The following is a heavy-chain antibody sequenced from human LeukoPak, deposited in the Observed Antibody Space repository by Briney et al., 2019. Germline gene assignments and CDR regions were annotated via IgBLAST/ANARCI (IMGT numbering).Heavy chain of an antibody. V-gene: IGHV1-69*04. CDR1: GGTFSSYA. CDR2: IIPIFGIA. CDR3: ARDRNTIFGVVGHLYYYYYGMDV. D-gene: IGHD3-3*01. Sequence: SVKVSCKASGGTFSSYAISWVRQAPGQGLEWMGRIIPIFGIANYAQKFQGRVTITADKSTSTAYMELSSLRSEDTAVYYCARDRNTIFGVVGHLYYYYYGMDVWGQGTTVTVSS. J-gene: IGHJ6*02.